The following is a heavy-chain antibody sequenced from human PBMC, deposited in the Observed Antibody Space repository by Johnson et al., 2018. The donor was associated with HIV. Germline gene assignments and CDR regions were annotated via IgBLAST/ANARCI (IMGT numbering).Heavy chain of an antibody. J-gene: IGHJ3*02. CDR3: ARERRLASNAFDI. Sequence: VQLVESGGGLVQPGGSLRLSCAASGFTVSSNYMSWVRQAPGKGLEWVSVIYSGGSTYYADSVKGRFTISSDNSKNTLYLQMNSLRAEDTAVYYCARERRLASNAFDIWGQGTMVTVSS. CDR2: IYSGGST. CDR1: GFTVSSNY. V-gene: IGHV3-66*01.